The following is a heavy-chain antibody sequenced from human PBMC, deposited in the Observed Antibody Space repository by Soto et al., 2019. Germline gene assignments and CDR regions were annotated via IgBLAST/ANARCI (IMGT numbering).Heavy chain of an antibody. Sequence: QVQLVQSGAEVKKPGSSVKVSCKASGGTFSSYAISWVRQAPGQGLEWMGGIIPIFGTANYAQKYQGRVTITADESTSTAYMELSSLRSEDTAVYYCARDKSDCGGGGSCFFDYWGQGTLVTVSS. CDR1: GGTFSSYA. CDR3: ARDKSDCGGGGSCFFDY. CDR2: IIPIFGTA. J-gene: IGHJ4*02. V-gene: IGHV1-69*12. D-gene: IGHD2-15*01.